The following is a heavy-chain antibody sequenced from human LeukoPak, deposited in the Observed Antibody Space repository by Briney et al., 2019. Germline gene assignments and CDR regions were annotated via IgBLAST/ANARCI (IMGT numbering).Heavy chain of an antibody. CDR2: IYHSGST. D-gene: IGHD3-22*01. CDR1: GYSISSGYY. CDR3: MGSSGYYYHGY. J-gene: IGHJ4*02. Sequence: SETLSLTCTVSGYSISSGYYWGWIRQPPGKGLEWIGSIYHSGSTYYNPSLKSRVTISVDTSKNQFSLKLSSVTAADTAVYCCMGSSGYYYHGYWGQGTLVTVSS. V-gene: IGHV4-38-2*02.